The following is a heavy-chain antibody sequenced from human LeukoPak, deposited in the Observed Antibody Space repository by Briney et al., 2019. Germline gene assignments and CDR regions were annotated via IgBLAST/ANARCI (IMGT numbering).Heavy chain of an antibody. CDR3: ARVAYYDFWSGYRENDY. J-gene: IGHJ4*02. CDR1: GFTFRSYW. V-gene: IGHV3-7*01. Sequence: GGSLRLSCAASGFTFRSYWMGWVRQAPGKGLEWVANIKQDGSEKYYVDSVKGRFTISRDNAKNSLYLQMNSLRAEDTAVYYCARVAYYDFWSGYRENDYWGQGTLVTVSS. D-gene: IGHD3-3*01. CDR2: IKQDGSEK.